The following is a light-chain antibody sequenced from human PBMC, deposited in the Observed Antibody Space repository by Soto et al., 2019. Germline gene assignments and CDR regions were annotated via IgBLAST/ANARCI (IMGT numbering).Light chain of an antibody. CDR1: TGVVTSGHY. CDR2: DTS. J-gene: IGLJ2*01. V-gene: IGLV7-46*01. CDR3: LLVYGGTWV. Sequence: QAVVTQEPSLTVSPGGTVTLTCGSSTGVVTSGHYPYWFQQKPGQAPRTLIFDTSNKHSWTPARFSGSLRGGKAALTLAGARREDEADYYCLLVYGGTWVFGGGTKLTVL.